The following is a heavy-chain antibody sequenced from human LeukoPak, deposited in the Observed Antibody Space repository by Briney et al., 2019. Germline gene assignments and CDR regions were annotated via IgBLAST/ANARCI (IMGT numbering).Heavy chain of an antibody. V-gene: IGHV4-30-2*01. CDR1: GVSISSGGYS. CDR3: ASGGYSYGFDY. D-gene: IGHD5-18*01. Sequence: PSQTLSLTCAVSGVSISSGGYSWSWIRQPPGKGLEWIGYIYHNGNTYYSPSLKSRVTISVDRSKNQLSLKLSSVTAAETAMYYCASGGYSYGFDYWGQGTLVTVSS. CDR2: IYHNGNT. J-gene: IGHJ4*02.